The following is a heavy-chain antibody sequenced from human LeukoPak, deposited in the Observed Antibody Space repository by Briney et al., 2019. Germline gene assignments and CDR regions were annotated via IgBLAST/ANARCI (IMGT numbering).Heavy chain of an antibody. CDR3: VGVSGSYSSGDY. CDR2: IYYTGSS. J-gene: IGHJ4*02. CDR1: GGSVSSGSYY. Sequence: PSETLSLTCTVSGGSVSSGSYYWSWIRQPPGKGLEWIGYIYYTGSSNYNPSLKSRVTISLDMSKTQFSLKLSSVTAADTAVYYCVGVSGSYSSGDYWGQGTPVTVSS. D-gene: IGHD3-10*01. V-gene: IGHV4-61*01.